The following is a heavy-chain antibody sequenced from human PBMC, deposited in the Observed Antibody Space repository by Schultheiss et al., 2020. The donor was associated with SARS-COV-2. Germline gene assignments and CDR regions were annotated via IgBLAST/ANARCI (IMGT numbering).Heavy chain of an antibody. CDR2: IYRGGNT. CDR3: ARDRGNWNYGLGIYYYYMDV. Sequence: GGSLRLSCAASGFTLSGSNIHWVRQAPGKGLEWVAVIYRGGNTYYADSVKGRFTVSRDNSKNTMYLQMNSLRAEDTAVYYCARDRGNWNYGLGIYYYYMDVWGKGTTVTVSS. J-gene: IGHJ6*03. V-gene: IGHV3-66*01. D-gene: IGHD1-7*01. CDR1: GFTLSGSN.